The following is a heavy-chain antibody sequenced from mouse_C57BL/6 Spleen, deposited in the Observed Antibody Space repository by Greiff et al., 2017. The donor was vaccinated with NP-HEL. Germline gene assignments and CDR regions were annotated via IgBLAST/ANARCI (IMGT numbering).Heavy chain of an antibody. V-gene: IGHV1-55*01. D-gene: IGHD1-1*01. J-gene: IGHJ1*03. CDR2: IYPGSGST. CDR3: AKAYYYGSSYGYFDV. Sequence: VQLQQPGAELVKPGASVKMSCKASGYTFTSYWITWVKQRPGQGLEWIGDIYPGSGSTNYNEKFKSKATLTVDTSSSTAYMQLSSLTSEDSAVYYCAKAYYYGSSYGYFDVWGTGTTVTVSS. CDR1: GYTFTSYW.